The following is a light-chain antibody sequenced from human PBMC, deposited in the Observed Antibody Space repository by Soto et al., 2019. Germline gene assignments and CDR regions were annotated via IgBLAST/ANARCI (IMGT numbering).Light chain of an antibody. Sequence: ETVMTQSPATLSVSPGERATLSCRASQSVSNNLAWYQQKPGQAPRLLIYGASTRPTGIPARFSGSGSGTEFTLTISSLQSEDFAVYYCQQYNNWPPVTFGQGTRLEIK. V-gene: IGKV3-15*01. CDR2: GAS. CDR1: QSVSNN. CDR3: QQYNNWPPVT. J-gene: IGKJ5*01.